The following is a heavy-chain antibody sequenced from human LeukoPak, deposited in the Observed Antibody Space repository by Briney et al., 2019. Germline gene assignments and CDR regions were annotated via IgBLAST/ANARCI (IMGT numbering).Heavy chain of an antibody. CDR2: IYYSGST. CDR1: GGSISSYY. Sequence: PSETLSLTCTVSGGSISSYYWSWIRQPPGKGLEWIGYIYYSGSTNYNPSLKSRVTISVDTSKNQFSLKLSSVTAADTAVYYCARASIASGRGDFDYWGQGTLVTVSS. V-gene: IGHV4-59*01. D-gene: IGHD6-13*01. CDR3: ARASIASGRGDFDY. J-gene: IGHJ4*02.